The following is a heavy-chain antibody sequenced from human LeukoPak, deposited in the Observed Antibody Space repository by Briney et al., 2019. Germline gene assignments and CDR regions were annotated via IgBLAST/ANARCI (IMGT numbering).Heavy chain of an antibody. Sequence: GGSLRLSCAASGFTFSSYSMNWVRQAPGKGLEWVSSISSSSSYIYYADSVKGRFTIYRDNAKNSLYLQMNSLRGEDTAVYYCARDLGHYYGSGSYYCWGQGTMVTVSS. CDR2: ISSSSSYI. CDR3: ARDLGHYYGSGSYYC. CDR1: GFTFSSYS. J-gene: IGHJ3*01. D-gene: IGHD3-10*01. V-gene: IGHV3-21*01.